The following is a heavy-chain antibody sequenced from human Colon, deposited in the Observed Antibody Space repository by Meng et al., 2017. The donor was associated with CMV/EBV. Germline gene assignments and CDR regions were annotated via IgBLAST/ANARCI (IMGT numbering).Heavy chain of an antibody. CDR3: ARVGGSGSYNFDY. V-gene: IGHV3-11*05. Sequence: LVESGGAFVKPGGSRILSCAASGFTFSDYYMSWIREAPGKGLEWVSYISSTSSYINYADSVKGRFTISRDNAKNSLYLQMNSLRAEDTAVYYCARVGGSGSYNFDYWGQGTLVTVSS. CDR1: GFTFSDYY. CDR2: ISSTSSYI. D-gene: IGHD3-10*01. J-gene: IGHJ4*02.